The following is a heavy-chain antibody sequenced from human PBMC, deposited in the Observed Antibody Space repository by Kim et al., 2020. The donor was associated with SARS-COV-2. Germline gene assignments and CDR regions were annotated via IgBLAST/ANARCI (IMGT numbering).Heavy chain of an antibody. J-gene: IGHJ4*02. Sequence: SETLSLTCAVYGGSFSGYYWSWIRQPPGKGLEWIGEINHSGSTNYNPSLKSRVTISVDTSKNQFSLKLSSVTGADTAVYYCAREERKAVLRFLEWTTYYFDYWGQGTLVTVSS. CDR3: AREERKAVLRFLEWTTYYFDY. V-gene: IGHV4-34*01. CDR1: GGSFSGYY. D-gene: IGHD3-3*01. CDR2: INHSGST.